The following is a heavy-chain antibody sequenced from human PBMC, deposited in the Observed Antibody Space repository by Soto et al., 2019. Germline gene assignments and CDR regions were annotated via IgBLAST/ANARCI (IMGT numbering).Heavy chain of an antibody. CDR2: INHSGST. Sequence: SETLSLTCAVYGGSFSGYYWSWIRQPPGKGLEWIGEINHSGSTNYNPSPKSRVTISVDTSKNQFSLKLSSVTAADTAVYYCARGDYDFWSGYYSYYMDVWGKGTTVTAP. V-gene: IGHV4-34*01. J-gene: IGHJ6*03. CDR1: GGSFSGYY. CDR3: ARGDYDFWSGYYSYYMDV. D-gene: IGHD3-3*01.